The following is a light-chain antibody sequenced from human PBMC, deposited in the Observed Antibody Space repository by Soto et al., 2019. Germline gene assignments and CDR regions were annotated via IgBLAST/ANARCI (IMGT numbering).Light chain of an antibody. J-gene: IGKJ4*01. CDR3: QQYNDWPLT. Sequence: EIVMTQFPATLSVSPGGRATLSCRASQSISSNLAWYQQKPGQAPRLLIYGASTRATGIPVRFSGSGSGTEFTLTISSLQSEDFAVYYCQQYNDWPLTFGGGTKVDIK. CDR1: QSISSN. CDR2: GAS. V-gene: IGKV3-15*01.